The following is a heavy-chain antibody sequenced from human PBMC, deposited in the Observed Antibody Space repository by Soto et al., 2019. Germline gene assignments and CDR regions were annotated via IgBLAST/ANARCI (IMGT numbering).Heavy chain of an antibody. CDR2: VTWNSGNI. V-gene: IGHV3-9*01. J-gene: IGHJ3*02. Sequence: EVQLVESGGGLVQPGRSLRLCCVASGFTFGDYGMHWVRQAPGRGPEWVSGVTWNSGNIAYAETVKGRFTISRDNAKNSLYLQMNSLRADDTALYYCLKDGLTSLFGLVYDGSNIWGHGTMVIVSS. D-gene: IGHD3-3*01. CDR1: GFTFGDYG. CDR3: LKDGLTSLFGLVYDGSNI.